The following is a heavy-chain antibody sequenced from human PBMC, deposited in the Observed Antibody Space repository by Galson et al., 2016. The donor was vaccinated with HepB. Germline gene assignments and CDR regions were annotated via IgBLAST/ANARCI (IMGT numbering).Heavy chain of an antibody. V-gene: IGHV3-21*01. J-gene: IGHJ4*02. CDR3: ARGDIVGAIFDY. Sequence: SLRLSCAASGFTFSSYSMNWARQAPGKGLEWVSSISSSSSYIYYADSVKGRLTISRDNAKNSLYLQMNSLRAEDTAVYYCARGDIVGAIFDYWGQGTLVTVSS. CDR1: GFTFSSYS. D-gene: IGHD1-26*01. CDR2: ISSSSSYI.